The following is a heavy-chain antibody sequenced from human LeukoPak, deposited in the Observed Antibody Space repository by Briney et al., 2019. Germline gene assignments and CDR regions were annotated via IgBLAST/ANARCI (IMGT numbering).Heavy chain of an antibody. CDR1: GFTFSSYG. D-gene: IGHD5-12*01. V-gene: IGHV3-11*01. J-gene: IGHJ4*02. CDR2: ISSSGSTM. CDR3: ARDPGSGYEEHFDY. Sequence: GGTLRLSCAASGFTFSSYGMSWIRQAPGKGLEWVSYISSSGSTMYYTDSVKGRFTISRDNAKDSLYLQMNSLRAEDTAVYYCARDPGSGYEEHFDYWGQGTLVTVSS.